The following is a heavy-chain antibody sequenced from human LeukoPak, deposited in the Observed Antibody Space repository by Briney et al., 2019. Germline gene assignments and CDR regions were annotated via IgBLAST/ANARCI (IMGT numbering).Heavy chain of an antibody. CDR2: IGTAGDT. J-gene: IGHJ2*01. D-gene: IGHD5-12*01. CDR3: ARGLTSYDPWYFDL. Sequence: LTGGSLRLSCAASGFTFSSYDMHWVRQATGKGLEWVSAIGTAGDTYYPGSVKGRFTISRENAKNSLYLQMNSLRAGDTAVYYCARGLTSYDPWYFDLWGRGTLVTDSS. CDR1: GFTFSSYD. V-gene: IGHV3-13*04.